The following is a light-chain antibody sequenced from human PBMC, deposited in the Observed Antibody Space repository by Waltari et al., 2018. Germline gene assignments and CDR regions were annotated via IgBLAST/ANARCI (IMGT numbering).Light chain of an antibody. CDR3: QERSDWRGLT. CDR1: QSFNNY. V-gene: IGKV3-11*01. CDR2: DAS. Sequence: EIVLTQSPATLSLSPGERAVLSCRASQSFNNYLAWYQQKPGQAPRLLIYDASTRATGIAARFSGSGSGTDFTLTISSLEPEDSAVYYCQERSDWRGLTFGTGTKVDIK. J-gene: IGKJ3*01.